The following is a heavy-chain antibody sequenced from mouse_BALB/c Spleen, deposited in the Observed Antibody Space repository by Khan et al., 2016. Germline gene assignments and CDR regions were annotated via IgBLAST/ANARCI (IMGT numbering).Heavy chain of an antibody. J-gene: IGHJ3*01. D-gene: IGHD2-14*01. V-gene: IGHV1-4*01. CDR1: GYTFTTYT. CDR2: IIPSNDYT. Sequence: QVQLQQPGAELARPGASVKMSCKASGYTFTTYTIHWVKKRPGQGLEWIGYIIPSNDYTNYNQKFKDRATLTADKSSSTAYMQLSSLTSEDSAVYYCVREGAYYRSDGWFAYWGQGTLVTVSA. CDR3: VREGAYYRSDGWFAY.